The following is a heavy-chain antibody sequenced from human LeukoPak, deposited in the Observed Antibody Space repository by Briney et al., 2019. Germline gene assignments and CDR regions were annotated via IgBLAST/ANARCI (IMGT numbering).Heavy chain of an antibody. V-gene: IGHV3-21*01. CDR3: ARGGSTGGSTRWDY. D-gene: IGHD2-8*02. CDR1: GFTFSTYS. J-gene: IGHJ4*02. Sequence: KAGGSLRLSCSASGFTFSTYSMNWVRQAPGKGLEWVSSISSRTSNIYYAGSIQGRFTISRDNAKNSLYLQMNSLRAEDTAVYYCARGGSTGGSTRWDYWGQGTRVTVSS. CDR2: ISSRTSNI.